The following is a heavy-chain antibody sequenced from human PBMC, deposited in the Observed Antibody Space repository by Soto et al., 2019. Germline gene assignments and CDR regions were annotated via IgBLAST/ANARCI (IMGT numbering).Heavy chain of an antibody. CDR3: TKGGFDYREHRYYYYYLDV. J-gene: IGHJ6*03. CDR1: GFTFSNAW. Sequence: EVQLVESGGGLVKPGGSLRLSCAASGFTFSNAWMSWVRQAPGKGLEWVGRIKSKTDGGTTDYAAPVKGRFTISRDESKKPLYLQKNRLKNQEPAVYYCTKGGFDYREHRYYYYYLDVWGKGTTVTVSS. D-gene: IGHD4-17*01. V-gene: IGHV3-15*01. CDR2: IKSKTDGGTT.